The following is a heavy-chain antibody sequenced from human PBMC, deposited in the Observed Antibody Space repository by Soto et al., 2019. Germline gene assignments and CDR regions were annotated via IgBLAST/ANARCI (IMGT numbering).Heavy chain of an antibody. V-gene: IGHV3-33*01. Sequence: GGSLRLSCAASGFTFSSYGMHWVRQAPGKGLEWVAVIWYDGSNKYYADSVKGRFTISRDNSKNTLYLQMNSLRAEDTAVYYCARDQDYVGITGPRDYYYGMDVWGQGTTVTVSS. CDR2: IWYDGSNK. J-gene: IGHJ6*02. CDR1: GFTFSSYG. CDR3: ARDQDYVGITGPRDYYYGMDV. D-gene: IGHD1-20*01.